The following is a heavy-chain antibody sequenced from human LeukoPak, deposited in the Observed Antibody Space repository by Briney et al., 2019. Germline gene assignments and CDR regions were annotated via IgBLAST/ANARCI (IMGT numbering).Heavy chain of an antibody. V-gene: IGHV3-48*03. CDR1: GFTFNHYE. D-gene: IGHD5/OR15-5a*01. J-gene: IGHJ4*02. CDR2: ISNSGDTK. Sequence: PGGSLRLSCAASGFTFNHYEMNWVRQAPGKGLEWISYISNSGDTKYYTESVKGRFTISRDNAKESLFLQLNSLRADDTAVYYCAREAGSTPNFDYWGQGALVIVSS. CDR3: AREAGSTPNFDY.